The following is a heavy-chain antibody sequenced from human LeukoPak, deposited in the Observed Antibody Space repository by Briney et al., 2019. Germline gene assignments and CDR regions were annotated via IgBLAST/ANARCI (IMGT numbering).Heavy chain of an antibody. D-gene: IGHD3-22*01. CDR1: GFTFSDYY. V-gene: IGHV3-11*01. CDR3: SRTGVCYDSEFTVVSY. CDR2: ISSSGSTI. J-gene: IGHJ4*02. Sequence: PGGSLRLSCAASGFTFSDYYMSWIRQAPGKGLEWVSYISSSGSTIYYADSVKGRFTISRDNAKNSLYLQMNSLRAEDTAVYYCSRTGVCYDSEFTVVSYWGQGTLVTVSS.